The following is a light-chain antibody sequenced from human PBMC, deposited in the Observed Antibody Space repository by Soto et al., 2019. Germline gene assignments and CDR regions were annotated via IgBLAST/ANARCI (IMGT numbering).Light chain of an antibody. CDR3: QHRANVVS. Sequence: EIVLTQSPATLSLSPGDRATLSCRASQSVSNYLAWYQQKPGQVPKLLIYDTFHRAPGIPVRFSGSGFGTDFTLTISSLESDDFAVYYCQHRANVVSFGGGNKMEIK. J-gene: IGKJ4*01. CDR1: QSVSNY. CDR2: DTF. V-gene: IGKV3-11*01.